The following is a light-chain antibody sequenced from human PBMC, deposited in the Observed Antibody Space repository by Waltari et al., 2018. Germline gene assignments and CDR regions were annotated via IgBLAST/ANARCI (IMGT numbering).Light chain of an antibody. CDR3: CSYAGRSTLEV. J-gene: IGLJ1*01. Sequence: QSALTQPASVSGSPGQSITISCTGTSSDVGSYKLVSWYHRHPGKAPKLMIFEVSKRPSGVSNRFSGSKSGNTASLTISGLQAEDEADYYCCSYAGRSTLEVFGTVTKVTVL. V-gene: IGLV2-23*02. CDR2: EVS. CDR1: SSDVGSYKL.